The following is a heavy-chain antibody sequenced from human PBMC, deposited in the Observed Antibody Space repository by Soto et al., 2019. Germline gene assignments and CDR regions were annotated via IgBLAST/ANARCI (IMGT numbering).Heavy chain of an antibody. CDR3: AGGNYYGSGSYFFDP. J-gene: IGHJ5*02. V-gene: IGHV3-13*01. CDR2: IGTAGDT. CDR1: GFTFSSYD. Sequence: PVGSLRLSCAASGFTFSSYDMHWVRQATGKGLEWVSAIGTAGDTYYPGSVKGRFTISRENAKNSLYLQMNSLRAEDTAVYYCAGGNYYGSGSYFFDPWGQGTLVTVSS. D-gene: IGHD3-10*01.